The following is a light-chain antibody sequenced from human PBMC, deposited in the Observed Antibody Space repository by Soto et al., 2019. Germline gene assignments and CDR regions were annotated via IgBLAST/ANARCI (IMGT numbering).Light chain of an antibody. J-gene: IGLJ3*02. CDR2: EVS. Sequence: QSALTQPASVSGSPGQSITISCTGTSSDIGAYKYVSWYQQHPGKAPKLMIYEVSKRPSGVSNRFSGSKSGNTASLTISGLQAEDEADYYCSSYTSSSTLMFGGGTKLTVL. CDR3: SSYTSSSTLM. V-gene: IGLV2-14*01. CDR1: SSDIGAYKY.